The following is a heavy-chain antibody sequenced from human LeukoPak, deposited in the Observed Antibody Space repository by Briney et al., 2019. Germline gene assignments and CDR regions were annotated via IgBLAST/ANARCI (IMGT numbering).Heavy chain of an antibody. CDR2: IKQDGSEK. CDR3: ATLDY. Sequence: PGGSLRLSCAASGFTVSSNYMSWVRQAPGKGLEWVANIKQDGSEKYYLDSVKGRFTISRDNTKNSLYLQMNSLRAEDTAVYYCATLDYWGQGTLVTVSS. J-gene: IGHJ4*02. CDR1: GFTVSSNY. V-gene: IGHV3-7*01.